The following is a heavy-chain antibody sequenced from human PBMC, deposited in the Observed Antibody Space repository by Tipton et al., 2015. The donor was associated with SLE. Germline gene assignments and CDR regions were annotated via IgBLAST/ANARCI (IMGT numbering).Heavy chain of an antibody. CDR3: ARDGKYCSSTSCYHYYYGMDV. V-gene: IGHV3-30*03. J-gene: IGHJ6*02. CDR1: GFTFTSYS. D-gene: IGHD2-2*01. Sequence: RSLRLSCAASGFTFTSYSMNWVRQAPGKGLEWVAVISYDGSNKYYADSVKGRFTISRDNSKNTLYLQMNSLRAEDTAVYYCARDGKYCSSTSCYHYYYGMDVWGQGTTVTVSS. CDR2: ISYDGSNK.